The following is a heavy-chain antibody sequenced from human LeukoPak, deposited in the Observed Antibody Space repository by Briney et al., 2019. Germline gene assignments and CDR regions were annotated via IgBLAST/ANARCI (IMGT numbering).Heavy chain of an antibody. CDR2: ISYDGSNK. CDR1: GFTFSSYA. D-gene: IGHD4-11*01. CDR3: ARGSTVTTPYYYYGMDV. V-gene: IGHV3-30-3*01. J-gene: IGHJ6*02. Sequence: PGRSLRLSCAASGFTFSSYAMRWVRQAPGKGLEWVAVISYDGSNKYYADSVKGRFTISRDNSKNTLYLQMNSLRAEDTAVYYCARGSTVTTPYYYYGMDVWGQGTTVTVSS.